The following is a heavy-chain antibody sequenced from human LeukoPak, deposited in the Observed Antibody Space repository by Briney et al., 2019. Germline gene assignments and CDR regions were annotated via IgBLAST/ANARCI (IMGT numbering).Heavy chain of an antibody. D-gene: IGHD3-9*01. CDR1: GFTFSNYE. V-gene: IGHV3-48*03. CDR2: ISSSGSTI. Sequence: GGSLRLSCAASGFTFSNYEMNWVRQAPGKGLEWVSYISSSGSTIYYADSVKGRFTISRDNTKNSLYLQMNSLRAEDTALYYCARRAGRYFDWLLPFDYWGQGTLVTVSS. J-gene: IGHJ4*02. CDR3: ARRAGRYFDWLLPFDY.